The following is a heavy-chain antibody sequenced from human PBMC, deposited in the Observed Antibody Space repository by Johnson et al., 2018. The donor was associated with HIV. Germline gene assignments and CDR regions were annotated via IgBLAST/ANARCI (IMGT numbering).Heavy chain of an antibody. CDR3: ARALKRIAAAEYAFDI. CDR1: GFTFSDYY. Sequence: QVHLVESGGGLVKPGGSLRLSCAASGFTFSDYYMSWIRQAPGKGLEWVSYISSSGSTIYYADSVKGRFTISRDNAKNSLYLKMNSLRAEDTAVYYCARALKRIAAAEYAFDIWGQGTMVTVSS. CDR2: ISSSGSTI. D-gene: IGHD6-13*01. J-gene: IGHJ3*02. V-gene: IGHV3-11*04.